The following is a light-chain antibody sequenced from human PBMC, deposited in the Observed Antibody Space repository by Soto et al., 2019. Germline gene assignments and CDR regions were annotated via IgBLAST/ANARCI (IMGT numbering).Light chain of an antibody. CDR1: SGHRNYI. CDR2: LEGSGSY. J-gene: IGLJ2*01. V-gene: IGLV4-60*02. Sequence: QSVLTQSSSASASLGSSVKLTCTLSSGHRNYIIAWHQQQPGKAPRYLMKLEGSGSYNKGSGVPDRFSGSSSGPDRYLTISTLQFEDEADYYCETWDTNTRVFGGGTKLTVL. CDR3: ETWDTNTRV.